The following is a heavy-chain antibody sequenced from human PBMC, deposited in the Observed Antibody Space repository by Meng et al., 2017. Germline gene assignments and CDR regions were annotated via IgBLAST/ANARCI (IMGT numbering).Heavy chain of an antibody. D-gene: IGHD5-24*01. CDR3: ARVGMADPPD. V-gene: IGHV3-30*01. CDR1: VLTFRSYA. CDR2: ISYDGSNK. J-gene: IGHJ4*02. Sequence: QVHLVESGGRVFQPGGSLSFSCAASVLTFRSYAMHWVRQAPGKGLEWVAVISYDGSNKYYADSVKGRFTISRDNSKNTLYLQMNSLRAEDTAVYYCARVGMADPPDWGQGTLVTVSS.